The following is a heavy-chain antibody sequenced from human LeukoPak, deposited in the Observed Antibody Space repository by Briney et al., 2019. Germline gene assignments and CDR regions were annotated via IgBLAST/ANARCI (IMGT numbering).Heavy chain of an antibody. CDR2: ISYDGSNK. D-gene: IGHD3-10*01. CDR1: GFTFSSYS. J-gene: IGHJ4*02. CDR3: AREVGRVFDY. V-gene: IGHV3-30*03. Sequence: GGSLRLSCAASGFTFSSYSIHWVRQAPGKGLEWVAVISYDGSNKYYADSVKGRFTISRDNSKNSLYLQMNSLRAEDTALYYCAREVGRVFDYWGQGTLVTVSS.